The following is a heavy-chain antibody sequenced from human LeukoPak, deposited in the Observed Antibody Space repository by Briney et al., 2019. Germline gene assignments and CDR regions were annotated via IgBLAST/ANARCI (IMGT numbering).Heavy chain of an antibody. D-gene: IGHD6-13*01. Sequence: SETLSLTCTVSGGSINSYYWSWIRQPPGKGLEWIGYIYYSGSTNYNPSLKSRVTISVDTSKNQFSLRLSSVTAADTAVYYCARVSSSWYQDWYFDLWGRGTLVTVSS. V-gene: IGHV4-59*12. CDR2: IYYSGST. CDR3: ARVSSSWYQDWYFDL. CDR1: GGSINSYY. J-gene: IGHJ2*01.